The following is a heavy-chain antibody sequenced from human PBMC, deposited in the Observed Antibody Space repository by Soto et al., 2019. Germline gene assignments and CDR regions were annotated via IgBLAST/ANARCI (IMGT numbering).Heavy chain of an antibody. J-gene: IGHJ6*02. D-gene: IGHD2-2*02. V-gene: IGHV1-69*01. CDR3: ARGLGYCSSTSCYTFYYGMDV. Sequence: QVQLVQSGAEVKKPGSSVKVSCKASGGTLSSYAISWVRQAPGQGLEWMGGIIPIFGTANYAQKFQGRVTITGDESTSTAYMELSSLRSEDTAVYYCARGLGYCSSTSCYTFYYGMDVWGQGTTVTVSS. CDR1: GGTLSSYA. CDR2: IIPIFGTA.